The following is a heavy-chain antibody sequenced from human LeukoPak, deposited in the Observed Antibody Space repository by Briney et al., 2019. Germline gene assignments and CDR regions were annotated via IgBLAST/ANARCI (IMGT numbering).Heavy chain of an antibody. CDR3: ARRRITMVRGVILSYYFDY. J-gene: IGHJ4*02. V-gene: IGHV3-20*04. D-gene: IGHD3-10*01. CDR1: GFTFDDYG. Sequence: GGSLRLSCAASGFTFDDYGMSWVRHAPGKGLEWVSGINWNGGSTGYADSVKGRFTISRDNAKNSLYLQMNSLRAEDTALYYCARRRITMVRGVILSYYFDYWGQGTLVTASS. CDR2: INWNGGST.